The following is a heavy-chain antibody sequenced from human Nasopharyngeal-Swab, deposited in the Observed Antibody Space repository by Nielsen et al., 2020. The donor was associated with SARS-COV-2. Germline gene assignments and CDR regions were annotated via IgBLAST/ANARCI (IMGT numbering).Heavy chain of an antibody. V-gene: IGHV1-18*01. Sequence: ASVKVSCKASGYTFTSYAMNWVRQAPGQGLEWMGWISAYNGNTNYAQKLQGRVTMTTDTSTSTAYMELRSLRSDDTAVYYCARDRLIGGDYYDSSGTWGQGAMVTVSS. D-gene: IGHD3-22*01. CDR2: ISAYNGNT. CDR1: GYTFTSYA. CDR3: ARDRLIGGDYYDSSGT. J-gene: IGHJ3*01.